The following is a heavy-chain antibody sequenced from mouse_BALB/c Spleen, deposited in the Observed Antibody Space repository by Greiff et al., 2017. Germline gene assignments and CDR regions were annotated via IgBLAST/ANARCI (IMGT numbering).Heavy chain of an antibody. D-gene: IGHD2-5*01. Sequence: EVHLVESGGGLVKPGGSLKLSCAASGFTFSSYAMSWVRQSPEKRLEWVAEISSGGSYTYYPDTVTGRFTISRDNAKNTLYLEMSSLRSEDTAMYYCANSNYGLAYRGQGTLVTVSA. CDR2: ISSGGSYT. J-gene: IGHJ3*01. CDR1: GFTFSSYA. V-gene: IGHV5-9-4*01. CDR3: ANSNYGLAY.